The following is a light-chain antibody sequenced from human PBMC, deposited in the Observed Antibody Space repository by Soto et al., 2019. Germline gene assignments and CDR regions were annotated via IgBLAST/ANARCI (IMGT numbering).Light chain of an antibody. CDR3: QQYNTYWKM. Sequence: DIHMTQSPATLSASVGDRVTIPCRASQTINNRLAWYQQKPGKAPKLLIFDVSSLESGVPSRFSGSGSGTEFTLTISSLQPDDFATYYCQQYNTYWKMFGQGTKVDI. CDR1: QTINNR. J-gene: IGKJ1*01. V-gene: IGKV1-5*01. CDR2: DVS.